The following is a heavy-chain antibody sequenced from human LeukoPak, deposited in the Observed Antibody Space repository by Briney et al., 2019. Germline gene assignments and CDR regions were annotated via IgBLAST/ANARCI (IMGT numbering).Heavy chain of an antibody. V-gene: IGHV3-23*01. Sequence: GGSLRLSCAASGFTFSSYAMSWVRQAPGKGLEWVSAISGSGGSTYYADSVKGRFTISRDNSKNTLYLQMNSLRAEDTAVYYCAKDSWNYYDSSGYYTYWGQGTLVTVSS. CDR2: ISGSGGST. J-gene: IGHJ4*02. D-gene: IGHD3-22*01. CDR3: AKDSWNYYDSSGYYTY. CDR1: GFTFSSYA.